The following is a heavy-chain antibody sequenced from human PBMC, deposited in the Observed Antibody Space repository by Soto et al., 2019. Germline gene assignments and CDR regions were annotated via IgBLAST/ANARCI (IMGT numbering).Heavy chain of an antibody. CDR2: INAGNGNT. CDR1: GYAFSIYA. Sequence: ASVKVSCKASGYAFSIYAMHWVRQATGQRLEWMGWINAGNGNTKYSQKFQGRVTITRDTSANTAYMELSSLRSEDTAVYYCARGAQRAAGDSWGQGTLVTVSS. V-gene: IGHV1-3*01. D-gene: IGHD6-13*01. CDR3: ARGAQRAAGDS. J-gene: IGHJ4*02.